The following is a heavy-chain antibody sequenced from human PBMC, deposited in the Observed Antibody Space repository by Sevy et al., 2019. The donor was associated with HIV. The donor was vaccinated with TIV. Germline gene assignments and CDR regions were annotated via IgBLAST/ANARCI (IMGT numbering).Heavy chain of an antibody. Sequence: ASVKVSCKASGYTFTFYDINWVRQATGQGLEWVGWMNRKSGNTGYAQKFQGRVTMTRNTSISTAYMELSRLRSEDTAVFYCAGGASLYSSSIIEYDYWGQGTLVTVSS. CDR3: AGGASLYSSSIIEYDY. CDR1: GYTFTFYD. J-gene: IGHJ4*02. CDR2: MNRKSGNT. D-gene: IGHD6-6*01. V-gene: IGHV1-8*01.